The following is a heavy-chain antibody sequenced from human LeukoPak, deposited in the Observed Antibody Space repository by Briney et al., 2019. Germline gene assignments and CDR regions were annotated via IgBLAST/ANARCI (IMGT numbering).Heavy chain of an antibody. CDR3: AGSDSWYTLDY. J-gene: IGHJ4*02. CDR1: GFTVSSNY. D-gene: IGHD6-13*01. Sequence: PGGSLRLSCAASGFTVSSNYMTWVRQAPGKRLEWVSVIYSGGSTFYADSVKGRFTISRDSSKNTVYLQMNSPRAEDTAVYYCAGSDSWYTLDYWGQGTLVTVSS. CDR2: IYSGGST. V-gene: IGHV3-53*01.